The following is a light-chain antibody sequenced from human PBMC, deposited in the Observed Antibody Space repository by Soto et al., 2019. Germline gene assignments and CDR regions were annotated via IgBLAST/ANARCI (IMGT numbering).Light chain of an antibody. V-gene: IGLV1-47*01. J-gene: IGLJ1*01. Sequence: QSVLTQAPSSSGTPGQRFIISCSGSSSNIGRDYVSWYQQLPGMAPKLLIYKNNQRPSGVPDRFSGSKSGTSASLAISGLRSEDEADYYCVAWDDSLSGYVFGTGTKVTVL. CDR3: VAWDDSLSGYV. CDR2: KNN. CDR1: SSNIGRDY.